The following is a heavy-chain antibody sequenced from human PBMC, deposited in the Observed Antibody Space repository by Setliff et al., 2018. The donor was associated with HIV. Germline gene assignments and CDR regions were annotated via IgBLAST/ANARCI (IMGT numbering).Heavy chain of an antibody. J-gene: IGHJ3*02. CDR2: INPNSGGT. CDR3: AMAYYYDSSGYRNDAFDI. V-gene: IGHV1-2*02. D-gene: IGHD3-22*01. Sequence: ASVKVSCKASGYTFTGYYMYWVRQAPGQGLEWMGWINPNSGGTNYAQKFQGRVTMTRDTSISTAYMELSRLRSDDTAVYYCAMAYYYDSSGYRNDAFDIWGQGTMATVSS. CDR1: GYTFTGYY.